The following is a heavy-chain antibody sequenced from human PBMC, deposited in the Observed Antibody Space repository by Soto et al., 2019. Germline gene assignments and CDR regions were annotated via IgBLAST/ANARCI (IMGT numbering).Heavy chain of an antibody. CDR1: GFTFSSYW. CDR2: IKPDGSDK. V-gene: IGHV3-7*03. J-gene: IGHJ6*02. Sequence: TGGSLRLSCAASGFTFSSYWMTWVRQAPGKGLEFLATIKPDGSDKYYADSVKGRFTISRDNAKNSLYLQMNSLRAEDTALYYRAKGKSYYYYYGVDVWGQGTTVTVS. CDR3: AKGKSYYYYYGVDV.